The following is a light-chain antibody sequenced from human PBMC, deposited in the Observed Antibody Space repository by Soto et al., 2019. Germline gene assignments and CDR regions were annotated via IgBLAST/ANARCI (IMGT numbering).Light chain of an antibody. Sequence: EIVLTQSAGTLSLSPGERATLSCRASPSVSSNYLAWDQQNPGQARRILIYASSTRATGIPDRFSGSGSGTDFTLTISRLEPLDFAVYYCQQYGRSPPFIFVVGNKVEIK. V-gene: IGKV3-20*01. CDR1: PSVSSNY. CDR2: ASS. J-gene: IGKJ4*01. CDR3: QQYGRSPPFI.